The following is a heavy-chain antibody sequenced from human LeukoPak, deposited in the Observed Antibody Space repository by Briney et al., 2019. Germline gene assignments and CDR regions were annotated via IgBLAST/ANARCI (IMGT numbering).Heavy chain of an antibody. D-gene: IGHD6-6*01. J-gene: IGHJ4*02. CDR2: IKQYGSEK. CDR1: GFTFSRYW. V-gene: IGHV3-7*01. Sequence: GSLRLSCAASGFTFSRYWMSWVRQAPGKGLEWVANIKQYGSEKYYVDSVKGRFHISRDNVKNSLYLQMNSLRAEDTAVYYCARDGRISACPDPPDYWGEGTLVTVSS. CDR3: ARDGRISACPDPPDY.